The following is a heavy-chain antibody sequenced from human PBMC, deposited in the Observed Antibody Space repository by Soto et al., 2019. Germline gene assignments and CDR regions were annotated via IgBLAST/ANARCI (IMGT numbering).Heavy chain of an antibody. CDR3: ARAGFTMIAPSWFDP. CDR2: IYHSGST. Sequence: QLQLQESGSGLVKPSQTLSLTCAVSGGSISSGGYSWRWIRQPPGKGLEWIGYIYHSGSTYYNPSLKSRVTISVDRSKNQFSLKLSSVTAADTAVYYCARAGFTMIAPSWFDPWGQGTLVTVSS. V-gene: IGHV4-30-2*01. J-gene: IGHJ5*02. D-gene: IGHD3-22*01. CDR1: GGSISSGGYS.